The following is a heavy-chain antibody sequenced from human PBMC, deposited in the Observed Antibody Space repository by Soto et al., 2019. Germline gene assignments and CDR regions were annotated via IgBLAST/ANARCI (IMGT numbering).Heavy chain of an antibody. CDR3: ARGPSTSSIGTFDI. V-gene: IGHV4-4*07. J-gene: IGHJ3*02. Sequence: SETLSLTCSVSGGSISSFYWNWIRQPAGKGLKWIGRVYRNGHTDYNPSLNSRVTMSVDTSKHQFSLQLSSVTAADTARYYCARGPSTSSIGTFDIWGQGTMVTVSS. CDR2: VYRNGHT. D-gene: IGHD6-6*01. CDR1: GGSISSFY.